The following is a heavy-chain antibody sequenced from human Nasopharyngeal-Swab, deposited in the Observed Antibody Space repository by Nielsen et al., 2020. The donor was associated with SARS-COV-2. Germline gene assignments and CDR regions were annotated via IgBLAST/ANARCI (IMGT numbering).Heavy chain of an antibody. CDR2: IRYDGSNK. CDR3: AKKTQSRFLGYMDV. Sequence: GESLKISCAASGFTFSSYGMHWVRQAPGKGLEWMAFIRYDGSNKYYADSVKGRFTISRDNSKNTLYLQMNSLRAEDTAVYYCAKKTQSRFLGYMDVWGKGTTVTVSS. J-gene: IGHJ6*03. CDR1: GFTFSSYG. D-gene: IGHD3-3*01. V-gene: IGHV3-30*02.